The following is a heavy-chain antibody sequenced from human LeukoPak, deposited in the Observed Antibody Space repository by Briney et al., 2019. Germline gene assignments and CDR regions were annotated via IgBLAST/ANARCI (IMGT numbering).Heavy chain of an antibody. Sequence: SETLSLTCTVSGGSISSYYWSWIRQPPGKGLEWIGYIYYSGSTNYNPSLKSRVTISVDTSKNQFSLKLSSVTAADTAVYYCARQGVKAGPHLTSFDHWGQGTLVTVSS. CDR1: GGSISSYY. J-gene: IGHJ4*02. CDR3: ARQGVKAGPHLTSFDH. CDR2: IYYSGST. V-gene: IGHV4-59*12. D-gene: IGHD6-13*01.